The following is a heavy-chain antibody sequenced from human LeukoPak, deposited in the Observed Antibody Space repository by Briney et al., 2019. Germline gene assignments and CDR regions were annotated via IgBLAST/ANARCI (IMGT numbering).Heavy chain of an antibody. Sequence: GVSLRLSCAASGFTFSTYWMHWVRQAPGKGLVWVSRIKTDGTITTYADSVKGRFTISRDNAKSTLYLQMNSLRVEDTAVYYCARGGGANYNMDVWGKGTTVTVSS. CDR1: GFTFSTYW. D-gene: IGHD3-16*01. CDR2: IKTDGTIT. J-gene: IGHJ6*03. V-gene: IGHV3-74*01. CDR3: ARGGGANYNMDV.